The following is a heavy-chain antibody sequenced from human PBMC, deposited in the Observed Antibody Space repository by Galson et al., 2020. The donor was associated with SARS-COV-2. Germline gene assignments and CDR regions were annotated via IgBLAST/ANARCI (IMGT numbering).Heavy chain of an antibody. D-gene: IGHD2-2*01. CDR2: IYYSGST. Sequence: SETLSLTCTVSGGSISSYYWSWIRQPPGKGLEWIGYIYYSGSTNYNPSLKSRVTISVDTSKNQFSLKLSSVTAADTAVYYCARQVVPDFITWGHYRGGYYFDYWGQGTLVTVSS. V-gene: IGHV4-59*01. CDR1: GGSISSYY. J-gene: IGHJ4*02. CDR3: ARQVVPDFITWGHYRGGYYFDY.